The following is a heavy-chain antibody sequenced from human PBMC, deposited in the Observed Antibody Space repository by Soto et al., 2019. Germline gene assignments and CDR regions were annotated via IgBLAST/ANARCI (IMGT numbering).Heavy chain of an antibody. CDR1: GGSISSGDYY. V-gene: IGHV4-30-4*01. CDR3: ARDLTYYYDTSGVRSDAFDI. CDR2: IYYTGNT. Sequence: QVQLQESGPGLVKPSQTLSLTCAVSGGSISSGDYYWSWIRQPPGKGLEWIGYIYYTGNTYYNPSLKSRVTISVDTSRNQFSLQLSSVTAADTAVYFCARDLTYYYDTSGVRSDAFDIWGQGTMVTVSP. D-gene: IGHD3-22*01. J-gene: IGHJ3*02.